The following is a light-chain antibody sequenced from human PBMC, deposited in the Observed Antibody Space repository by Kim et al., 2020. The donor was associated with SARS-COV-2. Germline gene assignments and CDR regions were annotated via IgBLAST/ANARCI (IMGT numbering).Light chain of an antibody. CDR3: QQYGRSRT. CDR2: GAS. J-gene: IGKJ1*01. V-gene: IGKV3-20*01. CDR1: QSVSSSY. Sequence: LYPGERATLSCRASQSVSSSYFAWYPQKPGQAPRLLIYGASSRATGIPDRFSGSGSGTDFTLTISRLEPEAFAVYYCQQYGRSRTFGQGTKVDIK.